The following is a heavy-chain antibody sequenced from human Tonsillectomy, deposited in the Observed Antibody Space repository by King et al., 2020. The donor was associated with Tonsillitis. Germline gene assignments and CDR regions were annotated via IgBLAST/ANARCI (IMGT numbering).Heavy chain of an antibody. CDR2: ISTYNGNT. Sequence: LVQSGAEVKKPGASVKVSCKASGYTFTNYGITWVRQAPGQGLEWMGWISTYNGNTNYAQKLQGRVTMTTDTSTSTAYMELRSLRSDDTAVYYCARDGNILTGYYRYYYYGMDVWGQGTTVTVSS. J-gene: IGHJ6*02. V-gene: IGHV1-18*04. CDR3: ARDGNILTGYYRYYYYGMDV. CDR1: GYTFTNYG. D-gene: IGHD3-9*01.